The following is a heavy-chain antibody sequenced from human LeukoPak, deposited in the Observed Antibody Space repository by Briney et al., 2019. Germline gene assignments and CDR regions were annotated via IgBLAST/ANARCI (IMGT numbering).Heavy chain of an antibody. J-gene: IGHJ4*02. Sequence: GGSLRLSCAASGFPFSSYAMTWVRQAPGKGLEWVSSISGDGATTYHADSVKGRFTISRDNSKNTLYLQMNSLRAEDTAVYYCAKSFLRYYYGSGTQGGGDYWGQGTLVTVSS. CDR2: ISGDGATT. D-gene: IGHD3-10*01. CDR1: GFPFSSYA. V-gene: IGHV3-23*01. CDR3: AKSFLRYYYGSGTQGGGDY.